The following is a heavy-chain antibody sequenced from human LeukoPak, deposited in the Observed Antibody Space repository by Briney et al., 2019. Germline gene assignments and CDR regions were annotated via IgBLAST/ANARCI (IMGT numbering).Heavy chain of an antibody. V-gene: IGHV1-18*01. Sequence: GASVKVSRKASGYTFTSYGISWVRQAPGQGLEWMGWISVYNGNTNYAQKLQGRVTMTTDTSTSTAYMELRSLRSDDTAVYYCARDEYSSGWYENYYYYMDVWGKGTTVTVSS. D-gene: IGHD6-19*01. CDR3: ARDEYSSGWYENYYYYMDV. CDR2: ISVYNGNT. CDR1: GYTFTSYG. J-gene: IGHJ6*03.